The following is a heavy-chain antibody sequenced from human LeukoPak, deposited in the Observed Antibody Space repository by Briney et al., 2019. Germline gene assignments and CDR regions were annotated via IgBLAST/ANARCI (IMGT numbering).Heavy chain of an antibody. J-gene: IGHJ4*02. CDR2: ISYDGSNK. CDR3: ARDRGGGYSYGVDY. Sequence: GRSLRLSCAASGFTFSSYAMHWVRQAPGKGLEWVAVISYDGSNKYYADSVKGRFTISRDNSKNPLYLQMNSLRAEDTAVYYCARDRGGGYSYGVDYWGQGTLVTVSS. D-gene: IGHD5-18*01. V-gene: IGHV3-30*04. CDR1: GFTFSSYA.